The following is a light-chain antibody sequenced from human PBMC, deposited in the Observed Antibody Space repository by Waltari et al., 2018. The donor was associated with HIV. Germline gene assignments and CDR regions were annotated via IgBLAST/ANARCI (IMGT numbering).Light chain of an antibody. Sequence: QAGLTQPPSVSKALRQTATLTCTGNSNNVDYQGAGWLQQHPGHPPKLLPYRNNNRPAGISERFSASRSGNTTSLTIAGLQPEDEADYYCSAWDFSLGAWVFGGGTKLTVL. CDR1: SNNVDYQG. CDR3: SAWDFSLGAWV. CDR2: RNN. J-gene: IGLJ3*02. V-gene: IGLV10-54*04.